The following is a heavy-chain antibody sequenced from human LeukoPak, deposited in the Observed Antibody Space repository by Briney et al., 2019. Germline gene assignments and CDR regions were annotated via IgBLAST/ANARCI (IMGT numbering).Heavy chain of an antibody. D-gene: IGHD6-13*01. V-gene: IGHV3-7*03. CDR3: APHKQQLVLFDY. J-gene: IGHJ4*02. CDR2: IKQDGSHK. CDR1: GFTLRSNW. Sequence: PGGSLRLSCAASGFTLRSNWMSWVRQAPGKGLEWVANIKQDGSHKNYVDSVKGRFTISRDNAKNSLYLQMNSLRAEDTAVYYCAPHKQQLVLFDYWGQGTLVTVSS.